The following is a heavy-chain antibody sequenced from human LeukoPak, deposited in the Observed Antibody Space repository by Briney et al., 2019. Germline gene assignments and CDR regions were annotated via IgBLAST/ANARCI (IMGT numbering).Heavy chain of an antibody. CDR1: GFTFSSYG. D-gene: IGHD3-22*01. CDR2: ISCSGGST. Sequence: GGSLRLSCAASGFTFSSYGMSWVRQAPGKGLEWVSAISCSGGSTYYADSVKGRFTISRDNSKNTLYLQMNSLRAEDTAVYYCAKDRNGYTYYSDSSGYYSRLYYFDYWGQGPLVTVSS. J-gene: IGHJ4*02. CDR3: AKDRNGYTYYSDSSGYYSRLYYFDY. V-gene: IGHV3-23*01.